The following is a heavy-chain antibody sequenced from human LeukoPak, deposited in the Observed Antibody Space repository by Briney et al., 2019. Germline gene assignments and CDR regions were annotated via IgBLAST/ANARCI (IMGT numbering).Heavy chain of an antibody. CDR1: GYTFTSYY. Sequence: ASVKASCKASGYTFTSYYMHWVRQAPGQGLEWMGIINPSGGSTSYAQKFQGRVTMTRDMSTSTVYMELSSLRSEDTAVYYCARGGSTGLAFDIWGQGTMVSVSS. D-gene: IGHD6-19*01. CDR3: ARGGSTGLAFDI. V-gene: IGHV1-46*01. CDR2: INPSGGST. J-gene: IGHJ3*02.